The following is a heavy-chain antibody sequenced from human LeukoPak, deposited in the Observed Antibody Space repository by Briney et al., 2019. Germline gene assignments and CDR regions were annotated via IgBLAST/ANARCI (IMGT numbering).Heavy chain of an antibody. D-gene: IGHD3-22*01. J-gene: IGHJ4*02. V-gene: IGHV3-30-3*01. CDR1: GFTFSSYA. CDR3: AKAPYDSSGVDY. CDR2: ISYDGSNK. Sequence: GRSLRLSCAASGFTFSSYAMHWVRQAPGKGLEWMAVISYDGSNKYYADSVKGRFTISRDNAKNSLYLQMNSLRAEDTALYYCAKAPYDSSGVDYWGQGTLVTVSS.